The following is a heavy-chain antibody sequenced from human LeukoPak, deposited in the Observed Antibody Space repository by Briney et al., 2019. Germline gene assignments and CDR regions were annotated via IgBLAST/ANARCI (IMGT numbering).Heavy chain of an antibody. Sequence: SETLSLTCAVYGGSFSGYYWSWIRQPPGKGLEWIGEINHSGSTYYNPSLKSRVTISVDTSKNQFSLKLSSVTAADTAVYYCARLWFGERPPDGWGQGTTVTVSS. V-gene: IGHV4-34*01. CDR2: INHSGST. J-gene: IGHJ6*01. CDR1: GGSFSGYY. D-gene: IGHD3-10*01. CDR3: ARLWFGERPPDG.